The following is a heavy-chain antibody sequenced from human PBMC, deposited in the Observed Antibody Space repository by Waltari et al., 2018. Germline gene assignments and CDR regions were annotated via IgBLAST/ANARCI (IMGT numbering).Heavy chain of an antibody. J-gene: IGHJ2*01. V-gene: IGHV1-2*06. Sequence: QVQLVQSGAEVKKPGASVKVSCKASGYTFTGYYMHWVRQAPGPGLEWMGRINPNRGGTNYAQKFQGRVTMTRDTSISTAYMELSRLRSDATAVYYCARWGGGVVPAATSYWYFDLWGRGTLVTVSS. CDR2: INPNRGGT. CDR3: ARWGGGVVPAATSYWYFDL. CDR1: GYTFTGYY. D-gene: IGHD2-2*01.